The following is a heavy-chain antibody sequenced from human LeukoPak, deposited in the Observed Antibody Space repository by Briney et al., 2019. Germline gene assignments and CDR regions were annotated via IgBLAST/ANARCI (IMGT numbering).Heavy chain of an antibody. J-gene: IGHJ4*02. CDR2: ISYDGSNK. CDR1: GFTFSSYA. Sequence: GGSLRLSCAASGFTFSSYAMHWVRQAPGKGLEWVAVISYDGSNKYYADSVKGRFTISRDNSKNTLYLQMNSLRAEDTAVYYCARGAQPWVDYFDYWGQGTLVTVSS. D-gene: IGHD5-18*01. CDR3: ARGAQPWVDYFDY. V-gene: IGHV3-30-3*01.